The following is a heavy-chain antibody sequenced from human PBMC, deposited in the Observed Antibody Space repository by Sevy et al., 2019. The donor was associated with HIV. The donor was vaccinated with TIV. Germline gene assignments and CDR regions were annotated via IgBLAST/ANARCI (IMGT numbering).Heavy chain of an antibody. CDR2: ISSSGTTI. CDR1: GFTFSSYE. V-gene: IGHV3-48*03. J-gene: IGHJ6*02. Sequence: GGSLRLSCAASGFTFSSYEMNWVRQAPGKGLQWVSYISSSGTTIYYVDSVKGRFTISRDNAKNSLYLQMNSLRAEDTAGYYCAGNWAAAPGGGGFYYGMDVWGQGTTVTVSS. CDR3: AGNWAAAPGGGGFYYGMDV. D-gene: IGHD6-13*01.